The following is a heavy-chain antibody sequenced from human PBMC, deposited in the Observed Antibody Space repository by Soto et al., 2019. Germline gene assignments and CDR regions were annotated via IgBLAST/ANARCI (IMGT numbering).Heavy chain of an antibody. CDR1: GGSFSGYY. J-gene: IGHJ5*02. V-gene: IGHV4-34*01. D-gene: IGHD2-15*01. CDR3: ARGGRYCSGGRRCWFDP. Sequence: HSETLSLTCAVYGGSFSGYYWSWIRQPPGKGLEWIGEINHSGSTNYNPSLKSRVTISVDTSKNQFSLKLSSVTAADTAVYYCARGGRYCSGGRRCWFDPWGQGTLVTVSS. CDR2: INHSGST.